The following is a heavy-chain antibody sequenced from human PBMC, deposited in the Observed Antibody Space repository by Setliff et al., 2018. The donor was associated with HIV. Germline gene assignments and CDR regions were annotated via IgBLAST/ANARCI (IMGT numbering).Heavy chain of an antibody. V-gene: IGHV3-74*01. Sequence: GGSLRLSCAASGFAFSTYWMHWVRQAPGKGLVWVSRINTDERYTLYADSVKGRFTISRDNARSSLYLEMNSLRAEDTAVYYCARKFRPGHGVDVWGQGTTVTVSS. CDR3: ARKFRPGHGVDV. D-gene: IGHD3-10*01. CDR1: GFAFSTYW. J-gene: IGHJ6*02. CDR2: INTDERYT.